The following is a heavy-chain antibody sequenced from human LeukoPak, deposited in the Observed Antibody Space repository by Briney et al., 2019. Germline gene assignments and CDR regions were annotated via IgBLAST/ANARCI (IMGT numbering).Heavy chain of an antibody. CDR2: MNPNSGNT. CDR1: GYTFISYD. J-gene: IGHJ4*02. D-gene: IGHD2-2*01. Sequence: ASVKVSCKASGYTFISYDINWVRQATGQGLEWMGWMNPNSGNTGFAQKFQGRVTMTRNTSISTAYMELSSLRSEDTAVYYCARQYCSRTSCYPDYWGQGTLVTLSS. V-gene: IGHV1-8*01. CDR3: ARQYCSRTSCYPDY.